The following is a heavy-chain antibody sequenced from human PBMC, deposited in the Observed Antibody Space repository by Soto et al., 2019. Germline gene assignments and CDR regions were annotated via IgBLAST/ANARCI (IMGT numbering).Heavy chain of an antibody. CDR3: ARQIGVVVAATRYNWFDP. J-gene: IGHJ5*02. D-gene: IGHD2-15*01. CDR2: IWYDGSNK. CDR1: GFTFSSYG. Sequence: GGSLRLSCAASGFTFSSYGMHWVRQPPGKGLEWVAVIWYDGSNKYYADSVKGRFTISRDNSKNTLYLQMNSLRAEDTAVYYCARQIGVVVAATRYNWFDPWGQGTLVTVSS. V-gene: IGHV3-33*01.